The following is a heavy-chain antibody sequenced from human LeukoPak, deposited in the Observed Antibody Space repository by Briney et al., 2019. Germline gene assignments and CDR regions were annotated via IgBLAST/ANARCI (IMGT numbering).Heavy chain of an antibody. V-gene: IGHV1-8*01. D-gene: IGHD3-9*01. Sequence: ASMKVSCKASGYTFSNYDINWVRQTTGQGLEWMGWMKPKSGHTGYAQKFQGRVTMTWNTSINTAYMELSRLRSEDTAVYYCVRSRLFDPFDPWGQGTLVTVSS. CDR3: VRSRLFDPFDP. J-gene: IGHJ5*02. CDR1: GYTFSNYD. CDR2: MKPKSGHT.